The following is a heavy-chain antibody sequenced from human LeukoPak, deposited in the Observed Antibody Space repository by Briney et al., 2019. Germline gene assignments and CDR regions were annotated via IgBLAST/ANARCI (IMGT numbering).Heavy chain of an antibody. D-gene: IGHD6-13*01. Sequence: GGSLRLSCAASGFTVSNNYMTWVRQAAGKGLEWVSVIYGDGATHYADSVKGRSIISRDNSKNTLDLQMHSLRVEDTAVYYCAKGGAPSSRYAPWWFDPWGQGTLVTVSS. CDR3: AKGGAPSSRYAPWWFDP. CDR2: IYGDGAT. CDR1: GFTVSNNY. V-gene: IGHV3-66*01. J-gene: IGHJ5*02.